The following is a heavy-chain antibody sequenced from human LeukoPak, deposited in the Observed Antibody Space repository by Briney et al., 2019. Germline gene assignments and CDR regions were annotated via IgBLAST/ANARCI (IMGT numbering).Heavy chain of an antibody. CDR1: GYTLTELS. CDR2: FDPEDGET. CDR3: ARDSNGDYYFDY. Sequence: AASVTVSCKVSGYTLTELSMHWVRQAPGKGLEWMGGFDPEDGETIYAQKFQGRVTMTEDTSTDTAYMELSSLRSEDTAVYYCARDSNGDYYFDYWGQGTLVTVSS. J-gene: IGHJ4*02. V-gene: IGHV1-24*01. D-gene: IGHD4-17*01.